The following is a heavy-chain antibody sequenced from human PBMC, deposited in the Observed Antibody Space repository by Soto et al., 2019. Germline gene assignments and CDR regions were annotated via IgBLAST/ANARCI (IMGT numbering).Heavy chain of an antibody. J-gene: IGHJ4*02. V-gene: IGHV4-34*10. D-gene: IGHD1-1*01. CDR2: IYHTGST. Sequence: SETLSLTCAVYGGSFSGYYWSWIRQPPGKGLEWIGSIYHTGSTYYSKSLRSRLTMSVDTSKSQFSLRLSSVTAADTAVYYCARATGTLRSRNCDYWGQGSLVTVSS. CDR3: ARATGTLRSRNCDY. CDR1: GGSFSGYY.